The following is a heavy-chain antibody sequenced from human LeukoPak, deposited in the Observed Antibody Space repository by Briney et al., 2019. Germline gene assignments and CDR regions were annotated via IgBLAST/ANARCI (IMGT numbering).Heavy chain of an antibody. CDR2: ISNSGRST. CDR3: AKDRLESWSGFYFGLFDY. V-gene: IGHV3-23*01. Sequence: GGSLRLSFATPGLTFSSYAMSWVRKAPGKGLEWASGISNSGRSTYYADPVKGRFTISRDNSKSTLYLQMNSLRAEDTAVYYCAKDRLESWSGFYFGLFDYWGQGALVTVAS. D-gene: IGHD3-3*01. J-gene: IGHJ4*02. CDR1: GLTFSSYA.